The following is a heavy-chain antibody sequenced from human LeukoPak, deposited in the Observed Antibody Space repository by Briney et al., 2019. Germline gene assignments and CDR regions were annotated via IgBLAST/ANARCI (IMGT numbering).Heavy chain of an antibody. Sequence: GGSLRLSCVASGFTFSNYAMSWVRQTPGKGLEWVSAISGGGSATFYADSLKGRFTISRDNSKNTLYLQVNSLRAEDTAVYYCARDQEGFDYWGQGTLVTVSS. V-gene: IGHV3-23*01. J-gene: IGHJ4*02. CDR2: ISGGGSAT. CDR3: ARDQEGFDY. CDR1: GFTFSNYA.